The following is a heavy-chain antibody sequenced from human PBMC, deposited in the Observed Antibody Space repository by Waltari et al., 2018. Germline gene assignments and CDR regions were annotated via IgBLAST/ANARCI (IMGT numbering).Heavy chain of an antibody. D-gene: IGHD3-10*01. CDR1: GYNFVAYG. J-gene: IGHJ4*02. V-gene: IGHV1-18*01. CDR3: ARDRIRKDF. Sequence: QVQLVQSGPEMKKPGASVKVSCKTSGYNFVAYGISWVRQATGQGLEWMVYSTTYNGKSKYAYKFQGRLTLSTDTSTSTAYLEVRSLTPDDTAVYYCARDRIRKDFWGQGALVTVSS. CDR2: STTYNGKS.